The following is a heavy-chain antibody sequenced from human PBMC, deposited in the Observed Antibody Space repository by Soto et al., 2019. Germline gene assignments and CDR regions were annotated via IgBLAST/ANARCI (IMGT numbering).Heavy chain of an antibody. CDR2: IYYSGSN. Sequence: SETLSLTCTVSGGSISSYYWGWIRQPPRTGLEWNGCIYYSGSNYYTPSLESRVTIPVDTSKNQFSLKLSSVTAADTAVYYCARHVGRGWQNWFAPWGQGTLVTVSS. V-gene: IGHV4-59*08. D-gene: IGHD6-19*01. CDR3: ARHVGRGWQNWFAP. J-gene: IGHJ5*02. CDR1: GGSISSYY.